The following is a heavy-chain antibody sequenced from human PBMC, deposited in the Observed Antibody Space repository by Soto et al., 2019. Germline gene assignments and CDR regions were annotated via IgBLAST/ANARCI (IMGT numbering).Heavy chain of an antibody. CDR2: ISYDGIDK. V-gene: IGHV3-30*18. CDR1: GFTFTTYG. D-gene: IGHD3-10*02. Sequence: GGSLRLSGAASGFTFTTYGIHWVRQAPCKGLEWVSGISYDGIDKEYEETVKGRFSISRDNSMKTLDLQMLSLRPEDTAVYYCSKEHSGLYSRHYFDSLRQRTLVAVCS. CDR3: SKEHSGLYSRHYFDS. J-gene: IGHJ4*02.